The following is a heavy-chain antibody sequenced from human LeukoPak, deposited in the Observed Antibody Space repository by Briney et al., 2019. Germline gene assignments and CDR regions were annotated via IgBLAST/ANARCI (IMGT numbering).Heavy chain of an antibody. CDR1: GGTFSSYA. CDR3: ARAGIAVAGTDY. D-gene: IGHD6-19*01. V-gene: IGHV1-69*06. Sequence: GASVKVSCKASGGTFSSYAISWVRQAPGQGLEWMGGIIPIFGTANYAQKFQGRVTITADKSTSTAYMELSSLRSEDTAVYYCARAGIAVAGTDYWGQGTLVTVSS. J-gene: IGHJ4*02. CDR2: IIPIFGTA.